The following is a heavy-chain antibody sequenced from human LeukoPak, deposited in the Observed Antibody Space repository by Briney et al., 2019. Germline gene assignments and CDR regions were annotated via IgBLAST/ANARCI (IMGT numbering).Heavy chain of an antibody. CDR2: ISSSSSYI. Sequence: GGSLRLSCAASGFTFSSYSMNWVRQAPGKGLEWVSSISSSSSYIYYADSVKGRFTISRDNAKNSLYLQMNSLGAEDTAVYYCARSSDYGGNWFGPWGQGTLVTVSS. J-gene: IGHJ5*02. V-gene: IGHV3-21*01. D-gene: IGHD4-23*01. CDR1: GFTFSSYS. CDR3: ARSSDYGGNWFGP.